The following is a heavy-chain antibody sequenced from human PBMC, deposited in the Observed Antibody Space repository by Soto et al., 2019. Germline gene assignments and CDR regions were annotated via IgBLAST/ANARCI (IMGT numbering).Heavy chain of an antibody. CDR2: LSTDGDTA. V-gene: IGHV3-64D*08. CDR3: VNWPEGAFDL. Sequence: GGSLRLSCSASGFSFSSYAMYWVRQAPGKGLEFVSALSTDGDTAHYADSVKGRFTISRDNSKNTLSLQMSSLRAEDTAVYYCVNWPEGAFDLWGQGTMVTVSS. J-gene: IGHJ3*01. CDR1: GFSFSSYA.